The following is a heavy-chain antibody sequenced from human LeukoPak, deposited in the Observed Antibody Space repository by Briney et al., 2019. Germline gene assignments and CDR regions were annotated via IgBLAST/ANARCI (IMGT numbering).Heavy chain of an antibody. Sequence: GGSLRLSCAASGFTVSSNYMSWVRQAPGKGLEWLSVIYVGGSTFYADSVKGRFTISRDNSKNTLYLQMNSLRAEDTAVYYCAREGYYYDSSGYHDYWGQGTLVTVSS. D-gene: IGHD3-22*01. V-gene: IGHV3-53*01. J-gene: IGHJ4*02. CDR1: GFTVSSNY. CDR2: IYVGGST. CDR3: AREGYYYDSSGYHDY.